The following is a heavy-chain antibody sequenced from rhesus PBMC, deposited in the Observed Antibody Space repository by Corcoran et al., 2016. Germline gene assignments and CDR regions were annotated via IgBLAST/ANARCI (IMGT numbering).Heavy chain of an antibody. J-gene: IGHJ2*01. CDR3: ARDPYSNYGYWYFDI. V-gene: IGHV4-173*01. CDR2: ISGSGGST. CDR1: GGFSSSHS. D-gene: IGHD4-23*01. Sequence: LQLQASGPVLVPPSDTLSPTCAAPGGFSSSHSWRWILPPPGGRRVWIGRISGSGGSTDYNPSLMSRVTISTDTSKNQFSLKLRSVTAADTAVYYCARDPYSNYGYWYFDIWGPGTPITISS.